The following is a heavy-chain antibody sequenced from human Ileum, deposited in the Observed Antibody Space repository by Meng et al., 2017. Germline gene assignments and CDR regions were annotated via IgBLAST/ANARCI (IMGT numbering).Heavy chain of an antibody. CDR3: AKDVESGGPGH. V-gene: IGHV3-23*01. CDR2: IRDSDGRT. J-gene: IGHJ4*02. CDR1: GFTFSNYV. Sequence: EVQLLQSGGGLVQPGGSLRLSCAASGFTFSNYVMSWVRQAPGKGLEWVSAIRDSDGRTYYADSVRGRFTISRDNSKNTLYLQVNSLRAEDTAVYYCAKDVESGGPGHWGQGILVTVSS. D-gene: IGHD5-24*01.